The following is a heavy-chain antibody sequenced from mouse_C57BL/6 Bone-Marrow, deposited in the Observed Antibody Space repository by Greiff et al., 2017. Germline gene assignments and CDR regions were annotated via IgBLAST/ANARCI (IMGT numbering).Heavy chain of an antibody. D-gene: IGHD1-1*02. Sequence: EVKLQESGPELVKPGASVKISCKASGYSFTDYDMNWVKQSTGKGLEWIGVINPNCGTTSYNEKFKGKATLTVDQSTSTAYMQLNSLTSEDSAVYYCARGYGSSMCWYCDVWGTGTAVTVSS. CDR1: GYSFTDYD. V-gene: IGHV1-39*01. CDR3: ARGYGSSMCWYCDV. J-gene: IGHJ1*03. CDR2: INPNCGTT.